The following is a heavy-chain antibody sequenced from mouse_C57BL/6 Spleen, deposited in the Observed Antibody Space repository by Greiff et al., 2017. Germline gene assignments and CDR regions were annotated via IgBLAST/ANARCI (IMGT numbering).Heavy chain of an antibody. Sequence: QVQLQQSGAELVRPGASVTLSCKASGYTFTDYEMHWVKQTPVHGLEWIGAIDPETGGTAYNQKFKGKAILTADKSSSTAYMELRSLTSEDSAVYYCTGSYYYGSRDAMDYWGQGTSVTVSS. D-gene: IGHD1-1*01. V-gene: IGHV1-15*01. CDR3: TGSYYYGSRDAMDY. CDR1: GYTFTDYE. CDR2: IDPETGGT. J-gene: IGHJ4*01.